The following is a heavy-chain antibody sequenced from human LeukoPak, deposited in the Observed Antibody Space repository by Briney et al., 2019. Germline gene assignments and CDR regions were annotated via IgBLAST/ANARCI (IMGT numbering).Heavy chain of an antibody. CDR3: ARSRGGYKN. J-gene: IGHJ4*02. CDR2: IYYSGST. Sequence: SETLSLTCTVSGGSISSYYWSWIRQPPGKGLEWIGYIYYSGSTNYKPSLKSRVTISVDTSKNQFSLKLSSVTAADTAVYYCARSRGGYKNWGQGTLVTVSS. V-gene: IGHV4-59*01. CDR1: GGSISSYY. D-gene: IGHD5-24*01.